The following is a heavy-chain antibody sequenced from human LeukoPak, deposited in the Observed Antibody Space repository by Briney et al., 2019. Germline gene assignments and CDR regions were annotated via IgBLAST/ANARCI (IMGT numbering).Heavy chain of an antibody. CDR1: GGTFSSYA. CDR3: ATGQYYDSSGYYSVFDY. V-gene: IGHV1-69*01. D-gene: IGHD3-22*01. CDR2: IIPIFGTA. J-gene: IGHJ4*02. Sequence: SVKVSCKASGGTFSSYAISWVRQAPGQGLEWMGGIIPIFGTANYAQKFQGRVTITADESTSTAYMELSSLRSEDTAVYYCATGQYYDSSGYYSVFDYWGQGTLVTVSS.